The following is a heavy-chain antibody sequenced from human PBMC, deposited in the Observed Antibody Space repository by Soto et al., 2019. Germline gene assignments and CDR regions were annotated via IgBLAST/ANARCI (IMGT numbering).Heavy chain of an antibody. CDR1: GFTFSNYN. CDR3: ARDPTQDAVAGPVDY. J-gene: IGHJ4*02. V-gene: IGHV3-48*02. Sequence: VQLVESGGGLVQPGGSLRLSCAASGFTFSNYNMNWVRQAPGKGLEWVSYISSTGTTTYYADSVKGRFTISRGNAKNSLYLQMNSLRDEDTAVYFCARDPTQDAVAGPVDYWGQGTLVTVSS. CDR2: ISSTGTTT. D-gene: IGHD6-19*01.